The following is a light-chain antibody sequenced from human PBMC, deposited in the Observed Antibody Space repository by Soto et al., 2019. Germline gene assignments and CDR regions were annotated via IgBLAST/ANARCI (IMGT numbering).Light chain of an antibody. CDR3: SSYTSSSTVV. J-gene: IGLJ2*01. CDR1: SSDVGGYNY. CDR2: DVS. Sequence: QSALTQPASVSGSPGQSITISCSGTSSDVGGYNYVSWYQQHPGKAPKVMIYDVSNRPSRVSNRFSGSKSGSTASLTISGLQAEDEADYYCSSYTSSSTVVFGGGTKVTVL. V-gene: IGLV2-14*01.